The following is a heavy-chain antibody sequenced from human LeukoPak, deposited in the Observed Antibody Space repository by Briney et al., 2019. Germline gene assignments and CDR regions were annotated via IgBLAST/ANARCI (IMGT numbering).Heavy chain of an antibody. V-gene: IGHV1-24*01. Sequence: ASVKVSCKASGYTFTSYYMHWVRQAPGKGLEWMGGFDPEDGETIYAQKFQGRVTMTEDTSTDTAYMELSSLRSEDTAVYYCATGYYDFWSGFFDYWGQGTLVTVSS. CDR2: FDPEDGET. CDR3: ATGYYDFWSGFFDY. J-gene: IGHJ4*02. D-gene: IGHD3-3*01. CDR1: GYTFTSYY.